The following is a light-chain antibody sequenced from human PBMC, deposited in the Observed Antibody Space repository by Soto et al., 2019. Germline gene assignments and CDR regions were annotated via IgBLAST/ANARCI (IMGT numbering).Light chain of an antibody. CDR2: DAS. CDR1: QSVTRY. J-gene: IGKJ5*01. V-gene: IGKV3-11*01. Sequence: EIVLTQAPATLPLSPGERATLSCRASQSVTRYLAWYQQKPGQAPRLLIYDASNRAAGVPARFSGSGSGADFTLTISSLEPEDSAVYYCQQRSNWPPTFGQGTRLEI. CDR3: QQRSNWPPT.